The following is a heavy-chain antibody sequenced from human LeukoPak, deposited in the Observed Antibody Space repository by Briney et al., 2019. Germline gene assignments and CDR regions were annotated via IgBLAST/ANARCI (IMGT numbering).Heavy chain of an antibody. CDR2: ISGSGGST. CDR1: GFTFSNYA. Sequence: GGSLRLSCAASGFTFSNYAMSWVRQAPGKGLEWVSAISGSGGSTYNADSVKGRFTISRDNSKNTLFLQMSSLRAEDTAVYYCATRNNGCPYHWGQGTLVTVSS. V-gene: IGHV3-23*01. J-gene: IGHJ4*02. CDR3: ATRNNGCPYH. D-gene: IGHD5-24*01.